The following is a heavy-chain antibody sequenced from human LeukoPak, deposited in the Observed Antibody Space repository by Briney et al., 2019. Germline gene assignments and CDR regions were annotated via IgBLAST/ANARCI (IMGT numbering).Heavy chain of an antibody. J-gene: IGHJ4*02. CDR2: IYTSGNT. D-gene: IGHD6-6*01. Sequence: SQTLSLTCTVSGGSISSGRYYWSWIRQPAGKRLEWIGRIYTSGNTNYNPSLKSRVTISVDTSKNQFSLKLSSVTAADTAVYYCARETLAGRPSLSEYYFDYWGQGTLVTVSS. CDR3: ARETLAGRPSLSEYYFDY. CDR1: GGSISSGRYY. V-gene: IGHV4-61*02.